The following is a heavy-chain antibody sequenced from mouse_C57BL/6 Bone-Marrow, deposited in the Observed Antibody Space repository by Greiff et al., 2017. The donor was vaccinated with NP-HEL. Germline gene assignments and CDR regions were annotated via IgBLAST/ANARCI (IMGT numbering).Heavy chain of an antibody. V-gene: IGHV2-2*01. CDR2: IWSGGGT. J-gene: IGHJ3*01. D-gene: IGHD2-2*01. CDR1: GFSFTSYG. Sequence: VQLQQSGPGLVQPSQCLSITCTVSGFSFTSYGVHWVRQSPGKGLEWLGVIWSGGGTDYNAAFISRMGISKDNSKSQVFVKMNIRQADDTATNDCAREGVTDWFADWVQGTLVTVSA. CDR3: AREGVTDWFAD.